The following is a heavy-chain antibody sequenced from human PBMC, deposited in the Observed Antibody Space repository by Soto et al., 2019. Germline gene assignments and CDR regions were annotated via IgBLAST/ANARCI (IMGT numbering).Heavy chain of an antibody. CDR1: GFTFDNYA. J-gene: IGHJ6*02. CDR2: ITGSGENT. Sequence: GGSLRLSCAASGFTFDNYAMNWVRQAPGKGLEWVSGITGSGENTYYADSVKGRFTISRDNSKNTLYVQLNSLRVEDTAIYYCAKVSLGATTVTDFYYYGMDVWGQGTMVTVSS. CDR3: AKVSLGATTVTDFYYYGMDV. V-gene: IGHV3-23*01. D-gene: IGHD1-26*01.